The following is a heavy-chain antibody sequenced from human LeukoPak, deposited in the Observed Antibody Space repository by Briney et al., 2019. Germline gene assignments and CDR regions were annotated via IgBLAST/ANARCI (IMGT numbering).Heavy chain of an antibody. D-gene: IGHD3-3*01. Sequence: PGSVKGRFTISRENAKNSLYLQMNSLRAEDTAVYYCARSGGYYDFWSGSKNYYYYYGMDVWGQGTTVTVSS. V-gene: IGHV3-13*01. J-gene: IGHJ6*02. CDR3: ARSGGYYDFWSGSKNYYYYYGMDV.